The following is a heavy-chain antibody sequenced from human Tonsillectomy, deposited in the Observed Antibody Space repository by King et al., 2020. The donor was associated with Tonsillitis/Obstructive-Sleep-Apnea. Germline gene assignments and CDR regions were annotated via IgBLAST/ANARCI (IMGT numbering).Heavy chain of an antibody. CDR2: INPSGCST. CDR1: GYTFTSYY. Sequence: VQLVESGAEVKKPGASVKVSCKASGYTFTSYYIHWVRQAPGQGLEWMGIINPSGCSTSYAQKFQGRVTMTRDTSTSTVYMELSSLRSEETAVYYCARDGSVATRPLDYWGQGTLVTVSS. V-gene: IGHV1-46*01. J-gene: IGHJ4*02. CDR3: ARDGSVATRPLDY. D-gene: IGHD6-6*01.